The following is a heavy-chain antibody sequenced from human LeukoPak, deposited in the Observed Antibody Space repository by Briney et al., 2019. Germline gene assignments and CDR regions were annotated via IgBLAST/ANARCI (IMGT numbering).Heavy chain of an antibody. CDR1: GYTFTSYD. D-gene: IGHD1-26*01. CDR3: ARDSILNSGSYYYYGMDV. CDR2: MNPNSGNT. Sequence: RASVKVSCKASGYTFTSYDINWVRPATGQGLAWLGLMNPNSGNTGYAQKFQGRVTMTRNISISTAYMELSSLRSEDTAVYYCARDSILNSGSYYYYGMDVWGQGTTVTVSS. J-gene: IGHJ6*02. V-gene: IGHV1-8*01.